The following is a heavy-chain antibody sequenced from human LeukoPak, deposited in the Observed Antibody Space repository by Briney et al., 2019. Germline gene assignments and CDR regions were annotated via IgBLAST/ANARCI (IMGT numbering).Heavy chain of an antibody. CDR3: AKSFTVAYGDEFDY. Sequence: GGSLRLSCAASGFTFSSYSMDWVRQAPGKGLEWVSAISGSGGSTYYADSVKGRFTISRDNSKNTLYLQMNSLRAEDTAVYYCAKSFTVAYGDEFDYWGQGTLVTVSS. V-gene: IGHV3-23*01. CDR1: GFTFSSYS. D-gene: IGHD4-17*01. J-gene: IGHJ4*02. CDR2: ISGSGGST.